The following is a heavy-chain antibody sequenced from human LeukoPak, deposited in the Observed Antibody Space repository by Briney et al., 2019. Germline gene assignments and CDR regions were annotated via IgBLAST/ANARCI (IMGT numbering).Heavy chain of an antibody. Sequence: GGSLRLSCAASGFTFSSYDMHWVRQAPGKGLEWVAFIRYNGSNKYYADSVKGRFTISRDNSKNTLYLQMNSLRAEDTAVYYCAKDRTYGDYDYYYMDVWGKGTTVTVSS. V-gene: IGHV3-30*02. J-gene: IGHJ6*03. CDR1: GFTFSSYD. D-gene: IGHD4-17*01. CDR2: IRYNGSNK. CDR3: AKDRTYGDYDYYYMDV.